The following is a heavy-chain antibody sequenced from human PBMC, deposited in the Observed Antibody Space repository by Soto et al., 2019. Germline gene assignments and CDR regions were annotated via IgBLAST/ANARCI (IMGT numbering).Heavy chain of an antibody. CDR3: AGDWDRSSMGRWFDP. CDR2: INHSGST. V-gene: IGHV4-34*01. CDR1: GGSCRGYD. J-gene: IGHJ5*02. Sequence: SETLSLPWAFYGGSCRGYDWSLISQHTGKGLEWIGEINHSGSTNYNPSLKSRVTISVDTSKNQFSLKLSSVTAADTAVYYCAGDWDRSSMGRWFDPWGQGTLVTVSS. D-gene: IGHD6-6*01.